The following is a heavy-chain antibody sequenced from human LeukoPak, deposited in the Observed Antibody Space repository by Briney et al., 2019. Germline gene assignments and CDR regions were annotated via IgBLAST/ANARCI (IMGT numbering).Heavy chain of an antibody. V-gene: IGHV3-7*03. CDR2: IRQDGSDK. J-gene: IGHJ4*02. CDR3: ARGIAAAGSY. CDR1: GFTLSSYW. Sequence: GGSLRLSCVASGFTLSSYWVTWVRQAPGKGLKWVANIRQDGSDKYYMDSVKGRFTISRDNAKNSVYLQMNSLRVEDTAVYYCARGIAAAGSYWGQGTLVTVSS. D-gene: IGHD6-13*01.